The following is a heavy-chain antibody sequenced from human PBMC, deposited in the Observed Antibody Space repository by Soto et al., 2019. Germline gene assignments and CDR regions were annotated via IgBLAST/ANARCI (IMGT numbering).Heavy chain of an antibody. Sequence: ASVKVSCKASGITFTSTAVQWVRQARGQRLEWIGWIVVGSGNTKYAQKFQERVTITRDMSTSTAYMELSSLRSEDTAVFYCEAVSEQLAHYYYYGMDVWGQGTTVTVS. CDR3: EAVSEQLAHYYYYGMDV. CDR2: IVVGSGNT. CDR1: GITFTSTA. J-gene: IGHJ6*02. D-gene: IGHD6-6*01. V-gene: IGHV1-58*01.